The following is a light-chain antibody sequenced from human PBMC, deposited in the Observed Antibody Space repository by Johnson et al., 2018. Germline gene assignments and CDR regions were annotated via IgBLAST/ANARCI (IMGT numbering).Light chain of an antibody. V-gene: IGLV1-51*02. CDR2: ENN. Sequence: QSVLTQPPSVSAAPGQKVTISCSGSSSNIGNNYVSWYQQLPGTAPKLLIYENNKRTSGIPDRFSGSKSGTSATLGINGLQTGGEADYYCGTWDSSLSAGNVFGTVTKVTVL. CDR1: SSNIGNNY. J-gene: IGLJ1*01. CDR3: GTWDSSLSAGNV.